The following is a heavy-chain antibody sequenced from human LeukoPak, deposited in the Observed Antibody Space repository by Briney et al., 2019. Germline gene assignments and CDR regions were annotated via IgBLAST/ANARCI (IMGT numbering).Heavy chain of an antibody. CDR1: GGSISSYF. CDR3: ATVHPRCDYYYMDV. D-gene: IGHD2-8*01. V-gene: IGHV4-59*01. J-gene: IGHJ6*03. CDR2: IYYSGTT. Sequence: SETLSLTCTVSGGSISSYFWSWIRQPPGKGLEWIGHIYYSGTTNYNPSLRSRVTISVDTSKNQFSLNLSSVTAADTAVYYCATVHPRCDYYYMDVWGKGTTVTVSS.